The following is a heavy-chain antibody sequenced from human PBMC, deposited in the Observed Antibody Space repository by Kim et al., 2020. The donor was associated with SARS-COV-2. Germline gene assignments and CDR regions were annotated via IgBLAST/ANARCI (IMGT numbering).Heavy chain of an antibody. J-gene: IGHJ5*02. V-gene: IGHV4-39*01. CDR1: GGSISSSSYY. CDR3: ARHAGSGSYLRSFDP. CDR2: IYYSGST. D-gene: IGHD3-10*01. Sequence: SETLSLTCTVSGGSISSSSYYWGWIRQPPGKGLEWIGSIYYSGSTYYNPSLKSRVTISVDTSKNQFSLKLSSVTAADTAVYYCARHAGSGSYLRSFDPWGQGTLVTVSS.